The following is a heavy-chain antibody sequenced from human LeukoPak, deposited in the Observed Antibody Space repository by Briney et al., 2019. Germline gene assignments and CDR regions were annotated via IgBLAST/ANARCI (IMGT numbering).Heavy chain of an antibody. Sequence: PSETLSLTCAVYGGSFSGYYWSWIRQPPGKGLEWIGEINHSGSTNYNPSLKSQVTISVDTSKNQFSLKLSSVTAADTAVYYCARSLPRYRSSWSSWFDPWGQGTLVTVSS. J-gene: IGHJ5*02. CDR1: GGSFSGYY. CDR2: INHSGST. CDR3: ARSLPRYRSSWSSWFDP. D-gene: IGHD6-13*01. V-gene: IGHV4-34*01.